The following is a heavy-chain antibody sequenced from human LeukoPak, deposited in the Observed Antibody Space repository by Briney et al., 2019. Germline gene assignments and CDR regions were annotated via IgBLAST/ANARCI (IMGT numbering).Heavy chain of an antibody. V-gene: IGHV4-30-2*01. D-gene: IGHD3-22*01. CDR1: GGSISSGGYS. Sequence: PSQTLSLTCAVSGGSISSGGYSWSWIRQPPGKGLEWIGYIYHSGSTYYNPSLKSRVTISVDRSKNQFSLKLSSVTAADTAVYYCARGYYYVSSGGGFDYWGQGTLVTVSS. CDR3: ARGYYYVSSGGGFDY. J-gene: IGHJ4*02. CDR2: IYHSGST.